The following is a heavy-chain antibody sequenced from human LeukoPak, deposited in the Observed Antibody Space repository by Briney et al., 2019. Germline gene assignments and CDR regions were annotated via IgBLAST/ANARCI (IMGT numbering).Heavy chain of an antibody. D-gene: IGHD6-19*01. J-gene: IGHJ4*02. Sequence: GASLRLSCAASGFTFGRYEMNWVRQAPGKGLEWLSYINDGGTTIYYADSVEGRFTISRDNAKNSLYLQMNSLRAEDTAVYYCARVSRAVAGTGSFDYWGQGTPVTVTS. CDR1: GFTFGRYE. V-gene: IGHV3-48*03. CDR2: INDGGTTI. CDR3: ARVSRAVAGTGSFDY.